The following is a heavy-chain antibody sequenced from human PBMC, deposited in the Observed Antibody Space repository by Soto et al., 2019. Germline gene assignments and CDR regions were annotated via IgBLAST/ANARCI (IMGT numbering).Heavy chain of an antibody. CDR2: TYYSGST. V-gene: IGHV4-59*01. Sequence: SETLSLTCTVSGGSISSYYWSWIRQPPGKGLEWIGYTYYSGSTNYNPSLKSRVTISVDTSKNQFSLKLSSVTAADTAVYYCARGKEENWFDPWGQGTLVTVSS. CDR3: ARGKEENWFDP. CDR1: GGSISSYY. J-gene: IGHJ5*02.